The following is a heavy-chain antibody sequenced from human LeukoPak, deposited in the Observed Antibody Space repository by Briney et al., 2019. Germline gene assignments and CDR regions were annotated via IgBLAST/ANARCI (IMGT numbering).Heavy chain of an antibody. CDR2: ISGSGGST. J-gene: IGHJ4*02. D-gene: IGHD3-22*01. Sequence: GGSPRLSCAASGFTFSSYAMSWVRQAPGKGLEWVSAISGSGGSTYYADSVKGRFTISRDNSKNTLYLQMNSLRAEDTAVYYCARLDYYDSSGYYYGGFDYWGQGTLVTVSS. CDR1: GFTFSSYA. CDR3: ARLDYYDSSGYYYGGFDY. V-gene: IGHV3-23*01.